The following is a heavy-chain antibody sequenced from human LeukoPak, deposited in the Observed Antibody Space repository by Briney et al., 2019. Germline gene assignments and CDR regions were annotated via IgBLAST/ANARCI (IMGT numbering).Heavy chain of an antibody. V-gene: IGHV1-18*01. CDR2: ISAYNGNA. CDR3: ARGDYGSWYSHYFDY. CDR1: GYTFTSYG. J-gene: IGHJ4*02. Sequence: ASVKVSCKASGYTFTSYGISWVRQAPGQGLEWMGWISAYNGNANYAQKLQGRVTMTTDTSTSTAYMELRSLRSDDTAVYYCARGDYGSWYSHYFDYWGQRTLVTVSS. D-gene: IGHD6-13*01.